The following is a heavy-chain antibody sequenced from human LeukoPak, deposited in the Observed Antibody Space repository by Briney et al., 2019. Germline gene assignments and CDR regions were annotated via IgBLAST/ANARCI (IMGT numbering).Heavy chain of an antibody. CDR2: ISSSGSTI. CDR1: GFTFSSYE. Sequence: GGSLRLSCAASGFTFSSYEMNWVRQAPGKGLEWVSYISSSGSTIYYADYVKGRFTISRDNAKNSLYLQMNSLRAEDTAVYYCAAYSSGWYPIDYWGQGTLVTVSS. V-gene: IGHV3-48*03. CDR3: AAYSSGWYPIDY. D-gene: IGHD6-19*01. J-gene: IGHJ4*02.